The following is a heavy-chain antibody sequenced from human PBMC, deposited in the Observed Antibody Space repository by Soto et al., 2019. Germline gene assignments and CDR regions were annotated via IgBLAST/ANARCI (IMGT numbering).Heavy chain of an antibody. Sequence: EVQLLESGGGLVQPGGSLRLSCAASGFTFSSYAMSWVRQAPGKGLEWVSAISGSGGNTYYADSVKGRFTISRDNSKNTLYLQMNSLRAEDTAVYYCATTAGAKHYYYYYGMDVWGQGTTVTVSS. CDR3: ATTAGAKHYYYYYGMDV. CDR1: GFTFSSYA. J-gene: IGHJ6*02. D-gene: IGHD2-8*02. V-gene: IGHV3-23*01. CDR2: ISGSGGNT.